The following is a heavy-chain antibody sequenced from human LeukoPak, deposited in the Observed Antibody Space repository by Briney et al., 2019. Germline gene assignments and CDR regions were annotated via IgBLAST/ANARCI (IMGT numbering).Heavy chain of an antibody. V-gene: IGHV4-38-2*01. D-gene: IGHD6-6*01. Sequence: SETLSLTCAVSGYSISSGYYWGWVRQPPGKGLEWIGSIYYSGSTYYNPSLKSRVTISVDTSKNQFSLKLSSVTAADTAVYYCARHRGIAARPNGWFDPWGQGTLVTVSS. CDR2: IYYSGST. J-gene: IGHJ5*02. CDR1: GYSISSGYY. CDR3: ARHRGIAARPNGWFDP.